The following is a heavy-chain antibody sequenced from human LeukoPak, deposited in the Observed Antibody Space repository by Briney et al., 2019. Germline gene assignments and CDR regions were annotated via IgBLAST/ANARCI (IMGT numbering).Heavy chain of an antibody. V-gene: IGHV5-51*01. CDR1: GYSFTSYW. CDR2: IYPGDAET. CDR3: ARRRDLYSGSYYPFDY. J-gene: IGHJ4*02. Sequence: GESLKISCKGSGYSFTSYWIGWVRQMPGKGLEWMGIIYPGDAETRYSPSFQGQVTISADKSISTAYLQWSSLKASDTAMYYCARRRDLYSGSYYPFDYWGQGTLVTVSS. D-gene: IGHD1-26*01.